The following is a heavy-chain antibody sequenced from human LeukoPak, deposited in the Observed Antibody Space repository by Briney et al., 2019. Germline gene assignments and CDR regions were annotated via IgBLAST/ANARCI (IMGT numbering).Heavy chain of an antibody. CDR2: INHSGST. Sequence: SETLSLTCAVYGGSFSGYYWSWIRQPPGKGLEWIGEINHSGSTNYNPSLKSRVTISVDTSKNQFSLKLSSVTAADTAVYYCARVSSSGYYFDYWGQGTLVTVSS. J-gene: IGHJ4*02. CDR3: ARVSSSGYYFDY. CDR1: GGSFSGYY. D-gene: IGHD3-22*01. V-gene: IGHV4-34*01.